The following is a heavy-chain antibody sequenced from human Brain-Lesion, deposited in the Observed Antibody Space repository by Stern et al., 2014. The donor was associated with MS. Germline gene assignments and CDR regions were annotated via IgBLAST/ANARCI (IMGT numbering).Heavy chain of an antibody. CDR2: IFNSGST. D-gene: IGHD2-2*01. CDR1: GGSISSGGYY. Sequence: VQLVESGPGLVKPSQTLSLSCTVSGGSISSGGYYWSWIRQPAGKGLEWIGRIFNSGSTSYNPSLKGRVPISIDRPKNHFALRLNSMTAADTAVYYCARGRVVPGFQYYATDVWGQGTTVIVSS. J-gene: IGHJ6*02. V-gene: IGHV4-61*02. CDR3: ARGRVVPGFQYYATDV.